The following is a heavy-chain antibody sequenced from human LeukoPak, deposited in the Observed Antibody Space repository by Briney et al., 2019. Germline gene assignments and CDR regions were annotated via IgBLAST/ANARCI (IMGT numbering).Heavy chain of an antibody. CDR2: INHSGST. Sequence: SETLSLTCAVYGGSFSGYYWSWIRQPPGKGLEWIGEINHSGSTNYNPSLKSRVTISVDPSKNQFSLKLSSVTAADMAVYYCARGRPGFYSSSWYNWFDPWGQGILVTVSS. D-gene: IGHD6-13*01. CDR1: GGSFSGYY. CDR3: ARGRPGFYSSSWYNWFDP. V-gene: IGHV4-34*01. J-gene: IGHJ5*02.